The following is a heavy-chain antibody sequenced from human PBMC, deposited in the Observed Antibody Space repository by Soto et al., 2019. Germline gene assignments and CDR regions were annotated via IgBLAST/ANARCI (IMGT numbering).Heavy chain of an antibody. J-gene: IGHJ5*02. V-gene: IGHV4-34*01. CDR2: INHSGST. CDR3: ARRDDDFWSGYYGYYWFDP. CDR1: GGSFSGYY. Sequence: SEILSLTCAVYGGSFSGYYWSWIRQPPGKGLEWIGEINHSGSTNYNPSLKSRVTISVDTSKNQFSLKLSSVTAADTAVYYCARRDDDFWSGYYGYYWFDPWGQGTLVTVSS. D-gene: IGHD3-3*01.